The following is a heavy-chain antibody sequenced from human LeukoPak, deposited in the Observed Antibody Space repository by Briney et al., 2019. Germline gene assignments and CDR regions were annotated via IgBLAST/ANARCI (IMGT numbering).Heavy chain of an antibody. CDR2: ISSSGSTI. CDR1: GFTFSSYA. CDR3: ARDRYYYDSSGYPYY. Sequence: GGSLRLSCAASGFTFSSYAMSWVRQAPGKGLEWVSYISSSGSTIYYADSVKGRFTISRDNAKNSLYLQMNSLRAEDTAVYYCARDRYYYDSSGYPYYWGQGTLVTVSS. D-gene: IGHD3-22*01. V-gene: IGHV3-48*04. J-gene: IGHJ4*02.